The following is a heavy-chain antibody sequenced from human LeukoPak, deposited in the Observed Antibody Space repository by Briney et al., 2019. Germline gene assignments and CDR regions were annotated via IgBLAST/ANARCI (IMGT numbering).Heavy chain of an antibody. Sequence: SETLSLTCTVSGGSISSYYWSWIRQPPGKGLEWIGYIYYSGSTNYNPSLKSRVTISVDTSKNQFSLKLSSVAAADTAVYYCARYSDPGSYPDAFDIWGQGTMVTVSS. V-gene: IGHV4-59*01. CDR3: ARYSDPGSYPDAFDI. CDR2: IYYSGST. D-gene: IGHD1-26*01. J-gene: IGHJ3*02. CDR1: GGSISSYY.